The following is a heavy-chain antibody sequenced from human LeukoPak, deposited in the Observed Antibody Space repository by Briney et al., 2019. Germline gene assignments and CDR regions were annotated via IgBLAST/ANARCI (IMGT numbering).Heavy chain of an antibody. J-gene: IGHJ4*02. CDR1: GFTFSDYY. D-gene: IGHD3-22*01. CDR2: ISSSSSYT. Sequence: PGGSLRLSCAASGFTFSDYYMSWIRQAPGKGLEWVSYISSSSSYTNYADSVKGRFTISRDNAKNSLYLQMNSLRAEDTAVYYCARDQDYYDSSGYYYGYWGQGTLVTVSS. V-gene: IGHV3-11*05. CDR3: ARDQDYYDSSGYYYGY.